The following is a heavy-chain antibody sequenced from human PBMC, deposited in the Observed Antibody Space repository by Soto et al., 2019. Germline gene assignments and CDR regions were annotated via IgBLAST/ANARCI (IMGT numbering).Heavy chain of an antibody. CDR2: IWYDGNNK. V-gene: IGHV3-33*01. Sequence: GGSLRLSCAASGFTFSDYGMHWVRQAPGKGLEWVAIIWYDGNNKYYADSVKGRFTISRDNSKNTLYLQMNSLRAEDTAVYYCARPNDSGSYPGQWGQGTLVTVSS. J-gene: IGHJ4*02. CDR3: ARPNDSGSYPGQ. D-gene: IGHD1-26*01. CDR1: GFTFSDYG.